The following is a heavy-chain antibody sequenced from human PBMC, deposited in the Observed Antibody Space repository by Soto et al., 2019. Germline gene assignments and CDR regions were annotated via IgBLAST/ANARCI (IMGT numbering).Heavy chain of an antibody. CDR2: ISAYNGNT. V-gene: IGHV1-18*04. J-gene: IGHJ6*04. D-gene: IGHD2-15*01. CDR1: GYTFTSYG. Sequence: ASVKVSCKASGYTFTSYGISWVRQAPGQGLDWMGWISAYNGNTKYAQDLQGRVTMTTDTSTSTAYMELRSLRSDDTAMYYCARFSGGSYNTYYFYYGMDVWGEGTTVTVSS. CDR3: ARFSGGSYNTYYFYYGMDV.